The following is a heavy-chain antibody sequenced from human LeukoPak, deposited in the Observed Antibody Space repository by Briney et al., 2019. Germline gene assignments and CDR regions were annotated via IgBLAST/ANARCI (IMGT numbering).Heavy chain of an antibody. CDR3: ARGGASGYYVFDF. V-gene: IGHV3-13*01. CDR1: GFTFSSFD. Sequence: GSLGLSCAASGFTFSSFDMHWVRQTTGKGLEWVSGIGTVGDTYYAGSVKGRFTISRENAKNSLYLQMNSLRAEDTAVYYCARGGASGYYVFDFWGQGTLVTVSS. CDR2: IGTVGDT. J-gene: IGHJ4*02. D-gene: IGHD3-22*01.